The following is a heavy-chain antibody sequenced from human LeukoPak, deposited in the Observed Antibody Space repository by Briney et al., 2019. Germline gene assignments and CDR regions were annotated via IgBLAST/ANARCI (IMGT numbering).Heavy chain of an antibody. J-gene: IGHJ3*02. CDR3: ARESKRNAFDI. CDR2: ISYDGSNK. Sequence: GGSLRLSCAASGFTFSSYAMHWVRQAPGKGLEWVAVISYDGSNKYYADSVKGRFTISRDNSKNTLYLQMNSLRAEDTAVYYCARESKRNAFDIWGQGTMVTVSS. CDR1: GFTFSSYA. V-gene: IGHV3-30-3*01.